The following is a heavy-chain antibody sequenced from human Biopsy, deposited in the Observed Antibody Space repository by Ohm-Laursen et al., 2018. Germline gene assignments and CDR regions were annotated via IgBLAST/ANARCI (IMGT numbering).Heavy chain of an antibody. CDR2: ISSSSDNI. D-gene: IGHD3-10*01. V-gene: IGHV3-21*06. Sequence: SLRLSCSASGFTLSSYSMNWVRQTPGKGLEWVSTISSSSDNIYYVDSVKGRFTVSRDNAKNSLYLQMNSLRAADTAKYYCATELLPPGVGGPWLESWGQGISATVSS. CDR3: ATELLPPGVGGPWLES. CDR1: GFTLSSYS. J-gene: IGHJ5*01.